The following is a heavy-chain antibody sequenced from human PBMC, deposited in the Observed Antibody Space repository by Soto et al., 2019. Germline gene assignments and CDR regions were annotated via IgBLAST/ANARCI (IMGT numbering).Heavy chain of an antibody. Sequence: QVQLVQSGAEVKKPGASVKVSCKASGYTFTSYGISWVRQAPGQGLEWMGWISAYNGNTNYAQKLQGRVTMTTDTSTSTAYMELRSLRSDDTAVYYCARLEYSGYDAYYYGMDVWGQGTTFTVSS. CDR3: ARLEYSGYDAYYYGMDV. CDR2: ISAYNGNT. V-gene: IGHV1-18*01. D-gene: IGHD5-12*01. J-gene: IGHJ6*02. CDR1: GYTFTSYG.